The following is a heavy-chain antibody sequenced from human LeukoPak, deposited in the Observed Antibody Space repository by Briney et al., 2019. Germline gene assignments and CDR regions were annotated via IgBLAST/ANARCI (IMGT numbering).Heavy chain of an antibody. Sequence: ASVKVSCKASGYIFTGYDINWVRQATGQGLEWMGWMNPNSGNTGYAQKFQGRVTMTRNTSISTAYMELSSLRSEDTAVYYCARGYCSGGSCSNWFDPWGQGALVTVSS. J-gene: IGHJ5*02. CDR1: GYIFTGYD. D-gene: IGHD2-15*01. CDR3: ARGYCSGGSCSNWFDP. CDR2: MNPNSGNT. V-gene: IGHV1-8*01.